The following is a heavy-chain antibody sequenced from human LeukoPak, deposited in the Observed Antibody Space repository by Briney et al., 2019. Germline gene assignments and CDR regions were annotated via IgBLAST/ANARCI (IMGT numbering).Heavy chain of an antibody. Sequence: PGGSLRLSCAASAFTFSHYGMHWVRQAPGKGLEWVGRIKSKTDGGTTDYAAPVKGRFTISRDDSKNTLYLQMNSLKTEDTAVYYCSALWPGGTSSDHWGQGTLVTVSS. D-gene: IGHD3-10*01. J-gene: IGHJ4*02. CDR2: IKSKTDGGTT. CDR3: SALWPGGTSSDH. CDR1: AFTFSHYG. V-gene: IGHV3-15*01.